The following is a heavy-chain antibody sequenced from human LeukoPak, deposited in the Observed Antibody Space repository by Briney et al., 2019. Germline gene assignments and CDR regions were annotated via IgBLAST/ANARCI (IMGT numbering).Heavy chain of an antibody. J-gene: IGHJ5*02. Sequence: SGPTLVKPTQTLTLTCTFSGFSLSTSGRGVGVIRQPPGKALEWLAVIYWDDGKIYSPSLKSRLTITKDTSKNQVVLTMTNMDPVDTATYYCAHRRKTLSENWFHPWGQGTLVTVSS. CDR1: GFSLSTSGRG. D-gene: IGHD4-23*01. CDR2: IYWDDGK. CDR3: AHRRKTLSENWFHP. V-gene: IGHV2-5*02.